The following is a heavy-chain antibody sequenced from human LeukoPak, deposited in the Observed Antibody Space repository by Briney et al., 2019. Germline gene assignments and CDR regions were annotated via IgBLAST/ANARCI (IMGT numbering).Heavy chain of an antibody. V-gene: IGHV4-4*07. J-gene: IGHJ3*02. CDR2: IYTSGST. CDR3: ARPLSIAARDDAFDI. Sequence: PSETLSLTCTVSGGSISSYYWSWIRQPAGKGLEWIGRIYTSGSTNYNPSLKSRVTMSVDTSKNQFSLKLSSVTAADTAVYYCARPLSIAARDDAFDIWGQGTMVTVSS. CDR1: GGSISSYY. D-gene: IGHD6-6*01.